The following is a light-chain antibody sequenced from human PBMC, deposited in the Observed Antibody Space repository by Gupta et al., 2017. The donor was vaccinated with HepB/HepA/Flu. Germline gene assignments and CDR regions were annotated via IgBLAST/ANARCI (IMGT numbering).Light chain of an antibody. Sequence: QSVLTQPPSASGTPGQRGTIPCSGSSSNIGSNTVNWYQQLPGTAPNLLIYSNKQRPSGVPDRFSGSKSGTSASLAISGLQSEDEADYYCAAWDDSLNGVVFGGGTKLTVL. CDR3: AAWDDSLNGVV. V-gene: IGLV1-44*01. J-gene: IGLJ2*01. CDR1: SSNIGSNT. CDR2: SNK.